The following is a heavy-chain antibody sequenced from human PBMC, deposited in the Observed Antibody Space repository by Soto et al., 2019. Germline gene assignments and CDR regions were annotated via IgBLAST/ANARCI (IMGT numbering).Heavy chain of an antibody. CDR2: ISGSGGST. J-gene: IGHJ6*02. V-gene: IGHV3-23*01. Sequence: PGGSLRLSCAASGFTFSKAWMSWVRQAPGKGLEWVSAISGSGGSTYYADSVKGRFTISRDNSKNTLYLQMNSLRAEDTAVYYCAKDRGYSSSWAKYYYYYYGMDVWGQGTTVTVSS. CDR1: GFTFSKAW. D-gene: IGHD6-13*01. CDR3: AKDRGYSSSWAKYYYYYYGMDV.